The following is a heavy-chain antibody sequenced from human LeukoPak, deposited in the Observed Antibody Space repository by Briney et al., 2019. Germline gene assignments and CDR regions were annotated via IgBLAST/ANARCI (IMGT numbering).Heavy chain of an antibody. CDR1: GFTFSSYG. D-gene: IGHD3-16*01. CDR2: IRYDGSNK. V-gene: IGHV3-30*02. Sequence: GGSLRLSCAASGFTFSSYGMHWVRQAPGKGLEWVAFIRYDGSNKYYADSVKGRFTISRDNSKNTLYLQMSSLRAEDTAVYYCAGGRSYYYYYMDVWGKGTTVTISS. J-gene: IGHJ6*03. CDR3: AGGRSYYYYYMDV.